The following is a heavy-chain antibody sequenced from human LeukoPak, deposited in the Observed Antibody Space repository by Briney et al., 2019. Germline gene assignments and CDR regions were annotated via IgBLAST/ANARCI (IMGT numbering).Heavy chain of an antibody. J-gene: IGHJ4*02. Sequence: ASVKVSCKASVYTVTNYGVSWVRQAPGQGLEWMGWIGAYNGNTNYAQKLQGRVTMTTDTSTSTAYMELRSLRSDDTAVYYCARDRRSSSSNSILFDYWGQGTVVTVSS. CDR3: ARDRRSSSSNSILFDY. CDR1: VYTVTNYG. D-gene: IGHD6-6*01. V-gene: IGHV1-18*01. CDR2: IGAYNGNT.